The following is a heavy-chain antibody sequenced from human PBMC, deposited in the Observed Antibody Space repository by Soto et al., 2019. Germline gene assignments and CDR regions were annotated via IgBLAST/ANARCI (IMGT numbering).Heavy chain of an antibody. Sequence: QVQLQESGPGLVKPSGTLSLTCAVSSGSISSAHWWNWVRQPPGKGLEWIGEIYHSGSTNYNPSLKSRLTVSVTKPRNQFSLKLPSVTAADTAVYYCATNSYYSLGVWGQGTTVTVSS. CDR2: IYHSGST. CDR1: SGSISSAHW. J-gene: IGHJ6*02. CDR3: ATNSYYSLGV. V-gene: IGHV4-4*02.